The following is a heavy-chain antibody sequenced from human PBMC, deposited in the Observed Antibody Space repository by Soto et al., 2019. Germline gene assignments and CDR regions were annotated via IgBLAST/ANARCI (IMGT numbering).Heavy chain of an antibody. CDR2: IDPSDSYT. D-gene: IGHD6-19*01. V-gene: IGHV5-10-1*01. Sequence: GESLKISCKGSGYSFTSYWISWVRQMPGKGLEWMGRIDPSDSYTNYSPSFQGHVTISADKSISTAYLQWSSLKASDTAMYYCARQGIAVADFPTGSALGYWGQGTLVTVSS. CDR3: ARQGIAVADFPTGSALGY. CDR1: GYSFTSYW. J-gene: IGHJ4*02.